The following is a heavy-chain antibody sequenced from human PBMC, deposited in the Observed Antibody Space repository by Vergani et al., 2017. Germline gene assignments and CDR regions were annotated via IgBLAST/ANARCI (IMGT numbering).Heavy chain of an antibody. Sequence: QLQLQESGPGLVKPSETLSLTCTVSGGSISSSSYYWGWIRQPPGKGLEWIGSIYYSGSTYYNPSLKSRVTISVDTAKNQFSLKLISVTAADTAVYYCARSTLANVLRFLEGGFDPWGQGTLVTVSS. CDR1: GGSISSSSYY. D-gene: IGHD3-3*01. V-gene: IGHV4-39*01. CDR3: ARSTLANVLRFLEGGFDP. CDR2: IYYSGST. J-gene: IGHJ5*02.